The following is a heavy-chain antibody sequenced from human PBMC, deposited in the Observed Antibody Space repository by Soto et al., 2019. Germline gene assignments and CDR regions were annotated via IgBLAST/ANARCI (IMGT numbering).Heavy chain of an antibody. V-gene: IGHV3-30*18. J-gene: IGHJ4*02. D-gene: IGHD4-4*01. CDR1: GFTFSSYG. CDR3: AKEVVTPFDS. CDR2: ISYDGSNK. Sequence: GGSLRLSCAASGFTFSSYGMHWVRQAPGKGLEWVAVISYDGSNKYYADSVKGRFTISRDNSKNTLYLQMNSLRAEDTAVYYWAKEVVTPFDSWAQAPLVPVS.